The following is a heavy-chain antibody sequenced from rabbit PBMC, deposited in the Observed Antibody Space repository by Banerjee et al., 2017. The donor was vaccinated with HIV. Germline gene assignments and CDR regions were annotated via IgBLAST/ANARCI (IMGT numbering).Heavy chain of an antibody. CDR1: GFSFRNTYV. J-gene: IGHJ4*01. Sequence: QEQLEESGGDLVKPEGSLTLTCTASGFSFRNTYVMCWVRQAPGKGLEWIACINTSSGDTVYASWAKGRFTISKTSSTTVTLQMTSLTAADTATYFCVRESGSAGAGYALWGPGTLVTVS. D-gene: IGHD6-1*01. V-gene: IGHV1S45*01. CDR3: VRESGSAGAGYAL. CDR2: INTSSGDT.